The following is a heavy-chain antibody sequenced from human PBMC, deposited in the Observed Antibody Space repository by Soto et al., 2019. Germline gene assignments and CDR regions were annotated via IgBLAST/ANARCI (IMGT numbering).Heavy chain of an antibody. V-gene: IGHV1-69*13. CDR3: ARGQYSSGFHYYYGMDV. J-gene: IGHJ6*02. D-gene: IGHD6-19*01. CDR1: GGTFSSYA. CDR2: IIPIFGTA. Sequence: SVKVPCKASGGTFSSYAISWVLQAPGQGLEWMGGIIPIFGTANYAQKFQGRVTITADESTSTAYMELSSLRSEDTAVYYCARGQYSSGFHYYYGMDVWGQGTTVTVSS.